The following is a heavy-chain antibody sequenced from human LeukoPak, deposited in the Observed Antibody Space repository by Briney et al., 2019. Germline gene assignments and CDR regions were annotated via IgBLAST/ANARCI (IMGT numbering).Heavy chain of an antibody. CDR1: GFTFSNYW. Sequence: GGSLRLSCAASGFTFSNYWMHWVRQAPGEGLEWVANIKEDGSEKFYVGSVRGRFTISRDNAKNSLYLQMNSLRAEDTAVYYCARDRWGYSYGGDWGQGTLVTVSS. CDR2: IKEDGSEK. V-gene: IGHV3-7*01. D-gene: IGHD5-18*01. CDR3: ARDRWGYSYGGD. J-gene: IGHJ4*02.